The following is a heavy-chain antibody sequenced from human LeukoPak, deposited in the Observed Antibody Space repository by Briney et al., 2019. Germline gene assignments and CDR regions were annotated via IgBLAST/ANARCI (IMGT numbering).Heavy chain of an antibody. J-gene: IGHJ4*02. Sequence: PSETLSLTCTVSGGSVSSGSYYWSWIRQHPGKGLEWIGYIYYSGSTYYNPSLKSRVTISVDTSKNQFSLKLSSVTAADTAVYYCARVAEYYDILTGYHPRDYWGQGTLVTVSS. CDR2: IYYSGST. CDR3: ARVAEYYDILTGYHPRDY. D-gene: IGHD3-9*01. V-gene: IGHV4-31*03. CDR1: GGSVSSGSYY.